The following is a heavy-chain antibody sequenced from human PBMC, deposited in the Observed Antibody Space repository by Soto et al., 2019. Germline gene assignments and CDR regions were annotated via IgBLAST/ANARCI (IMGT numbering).Heavy chain of an antibody. V-gene: IGHV3-30*18. CDR1: GFTFSSYG. D-gene: IGHD2-15*01. Sequence: SGGSLRLSCAASGFTFSSYGMHWVRQAPGKGLEWVAVISYDGSNKYYADSVKGRFTISRDNSKNTLYLQMNSLRAEDTAVYYCAKDPGGSSYYYYYGMDVWGQGTTVTVSS. J-gene: IGHJ6*02. CDR2: ISYDGSNK. CDR3: AKDPGGSSYYYYYGMDV.